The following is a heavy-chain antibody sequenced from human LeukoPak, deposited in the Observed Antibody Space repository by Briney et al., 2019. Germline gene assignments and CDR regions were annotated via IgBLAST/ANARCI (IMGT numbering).Heavy chain of an antibody. D-gene: IGHD3-10*01. CDR1: GFTFSSYS. Sequence: GGSLRLSCAASGFTFSSYSMSWVRQAPGKGLEWVSAISGSGGSTYYADSVKGRFTISRDNSKNTLYLQMNSLRAEDTAVYYCAKDPATHGSGSYDYWGQGTLVTVSS. CDR3: AKDPATHGSGSYDY. CDR2: ISGSGGST. J-gene: IGHJ4*02. V-gene: IGHV3-23*01.